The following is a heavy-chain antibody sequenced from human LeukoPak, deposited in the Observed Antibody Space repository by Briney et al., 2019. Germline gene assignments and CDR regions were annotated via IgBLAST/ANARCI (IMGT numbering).Heavy chain of an antibody. CDR2: MNPITGNT. V-gene: IGHV1-8*01. J-gene: IGHJ5*02. D-gene: IGHD3-10*01. Sequence: ASVKVSCKASGYTFTSYGINWVRQATGQGLEWMGWMNPITGNTGYARQFQGRITMTRDTSTSTAYMELTSLRSEDTAVYYCVRDGEGVAISVNYWFDPWGQGTLVTVSS. CDR3: VRDGEGVAISVNYWFDP. CDR1: GYTFTSYG.